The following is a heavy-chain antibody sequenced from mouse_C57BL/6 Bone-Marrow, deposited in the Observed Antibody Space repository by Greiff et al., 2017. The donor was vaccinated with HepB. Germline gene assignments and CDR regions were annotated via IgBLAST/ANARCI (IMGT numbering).Heavy chain of an antibody. V-gene: IGHV1-55*01. Sequence: VQLQQSGAELVKPGASVKMSCKASGYTFTSYWITWVKQRPGQGLEWIGDIYPGSGSTNYNEKFKSKATLTVDTSSSTAYMQLSSLTSEDSAVYYCAREGRGYDYDWFAYWGQGTLVTVSA. CDR1: GYTFTSYW. J-gene: IGHJ3*01. D-gene: IGHD2-4*01. CDR2: IYPGSGST. CDR3: AREGRGYDYDWFAY.